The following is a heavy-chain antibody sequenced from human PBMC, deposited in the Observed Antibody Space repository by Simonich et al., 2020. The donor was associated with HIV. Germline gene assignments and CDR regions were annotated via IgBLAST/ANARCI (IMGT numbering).Heavy chain of an antibody. CDR1: GGSISSSNYY. D-gene: IGHD3-10*01. CDR2: IYYNGTT. Sequence: QVLLQESGPGLVKPSETLSLTCSVSGGSISSSNYYWGWVRQPPGKGLEWIGSIYYNGTTAYNPSLKSRVSISVDTSKNQFSLKLTSVTAADTAVYYCARRPPITGRGFDIWGQGTMVTVSS. V-gene: IGHV4-39*01. J-gene: IGHJ3*02. CDR3: ARRPPITGRGFDI.